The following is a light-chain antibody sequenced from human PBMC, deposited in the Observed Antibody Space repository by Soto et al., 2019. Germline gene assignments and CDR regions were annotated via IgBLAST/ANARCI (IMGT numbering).Light chain of an antibody. V-gene: IGKV3-11*01. CDR3: QQYNDWPQFT. CDR1: QYINTR. J-gene: IGKJ2*01. Sequence: EIVLTQSPATLSSFPGDRVTLSCRASQYINTRLAWYQHRPGQAPRLLIYQTSIRAAGIPARFSASGSGTDFTLTISDVQPEDFALYYCQQYNDWPQFTFGQGTKVDIK. CDR2: QTS.